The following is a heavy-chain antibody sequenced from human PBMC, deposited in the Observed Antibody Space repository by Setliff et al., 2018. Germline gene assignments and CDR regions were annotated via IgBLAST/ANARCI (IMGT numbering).Heavy chain of an antibody. CDR3: ARGGEYCDGVSCFSYNWFDM. V-gene: IGHV1-18*01. Sequence: ASVKVSCKASTYIFNSYGISWVRQAPGHGLEWMGWISNYNDITNYAQRFQGRVTMTTDTSTSAAYMELRSLRSDDTAVYYCARGGEYCDGVSCFSYNWFDMWGQGTLVTVSS. D-gene: IGHD2-21*01. CDR2: ISNYNDIT. J-gene: IGHJ5*02. CDR1: TYIFNSYG.